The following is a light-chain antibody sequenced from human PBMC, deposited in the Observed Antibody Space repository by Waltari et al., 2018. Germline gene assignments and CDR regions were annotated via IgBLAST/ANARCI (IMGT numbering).Light chain of an antibody. CDR1: QGISSY. V-gene: IGKV1-8*01. J-gene: IGKJ4*01. Sequence: AIRITPSPSSLSASTGDRVPITCRASQGISSYLAWYQQKPGKAPKLLIYAASTLQSGVPSRFSGSGSGTDFTLTISCLQSEDFATYYCQQYYSYPQLTFGGGTKVEIK. CDR3: QQYYSYPQLT. CDR2: AAS.